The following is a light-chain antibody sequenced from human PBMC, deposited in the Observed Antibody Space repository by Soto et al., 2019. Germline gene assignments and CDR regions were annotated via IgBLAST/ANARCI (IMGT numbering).Light chain of an antibody. CDR3: QQFNRYPRT. Sequence: DIQLTQSPSFLSASVGDRVTITCRASQGISSYLAWYQQKPGKAPKILIYAASTLQSGVPSRFSGSGSGTEFTITISSLQPEDFATYYCQQFNRYPRTFGQGTKLEIK. V-gene: IGKV1-9*01. J-gene: IGKJ2*01. CDR1: QGISSY. CDR2: AAS.